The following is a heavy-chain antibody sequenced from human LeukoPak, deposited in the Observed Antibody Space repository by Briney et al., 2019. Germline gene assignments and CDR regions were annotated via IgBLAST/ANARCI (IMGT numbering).Heavy chain of an antibody. J-gene: IGHJ4*02. CDR2: ISYDGNNK. Sequence: PGGSLRLSCAASGFTFSNYAMHWVRQAPGNGLEWVAVISYDGNNKYYADSVKGRFTISRDNSKNTLNLQMNSLRAEDTAVYYCVKDRTGAYTLDYWGQGTLVTVSS. CDR1: GFTFSNYA. V-gene: IGHV3-30-3*01. D-gene: IGHD3-16*01. CDR3: VKDRTGAYTLDY.